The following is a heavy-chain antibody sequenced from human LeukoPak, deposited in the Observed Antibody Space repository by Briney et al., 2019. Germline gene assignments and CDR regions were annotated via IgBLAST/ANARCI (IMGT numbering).Heavy chain of an antibody. V-gene: IGHV3-74*01. Sequence: PGGSLRLSCAASGFTFTTYWMHWVRQAPGKGLVLVSRINGDGSSTTYADSVKGRFTISRDNAKNTLYLQMNSLRAEDTAVYDCARFRYVRWMDYWGQGTLVTVSS. J-gene: IGHJ4*02. CDR1: GFTFTTYW. CDR2: INGDGSST. D-gene: IGHD2-2*01. CDR3: ARFRYVRWMDY.